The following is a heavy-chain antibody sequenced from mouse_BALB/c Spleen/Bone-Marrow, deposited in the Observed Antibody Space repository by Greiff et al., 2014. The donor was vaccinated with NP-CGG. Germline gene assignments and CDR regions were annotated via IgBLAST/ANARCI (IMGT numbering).Heavy chain of an antibody. Sequence: QVQLQQSDAELVKPGASVKISCKASGYTFTDHAIHWVKQKPEQGLEWIGYISPGTGSIKYNEKFKDKVTLTADKSSSTAYMQLNSLTSEDSTVYFCNYCGNTFDYWGQGTTLTVSS. V-gene: IGHV1S53*02. D-gene: IGHD1-1*01. CDR2: ISPGTGSI. CDR1: GYTFTDHA. J-gene: IGHJ2*01. CDR3: NYCGNTFDY.